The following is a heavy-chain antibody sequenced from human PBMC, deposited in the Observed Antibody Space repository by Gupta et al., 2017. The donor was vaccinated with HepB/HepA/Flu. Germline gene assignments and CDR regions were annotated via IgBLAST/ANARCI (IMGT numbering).Heavy chain of an antibody. Sequence: EVQLVESGGGLVKPGGALRLADAASGLTFSSYTMNWVRQAPGKGLEWVSSISTSSNYIYYADPMKGRFTISRDNAKNTLYLQMNNLRAEDTAVYYCARDGYAYGDGYYYYYMDVWGKGTTVTVSS. CDR3: ARDGYAYGDGYYYYYMDV. J-gene: IGHJ6*03. D-gene: IGHD4/OR15-4a*01. CDR1: GLTFSSYT. V-gene: IGHV3-21*01. CDR2: ISTSSNYI.